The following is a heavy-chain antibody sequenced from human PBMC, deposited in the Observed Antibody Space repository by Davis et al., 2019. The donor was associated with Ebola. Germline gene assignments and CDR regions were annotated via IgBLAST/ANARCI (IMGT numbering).Heavy chain of an antibody. CDR3: ARNGLVVPAAPLVRTAGY. J-gene: IGHJ4*02. CDR1: GFTFSSYG. D-gene: IGHD2-2*01. CDR2: ISSSSSYT. V-gene: IGHV3-21*05. Sequence: GESLKISCAASGFTFSSYGMHWVRQAPGKGLGWVSYISSSSSYTNYADSVKGRFTISRDNAKNSLYLQMNSLRAEDTAVYYCARNGLVVPAAPLVRTAGYWGQGTLVTVSS.